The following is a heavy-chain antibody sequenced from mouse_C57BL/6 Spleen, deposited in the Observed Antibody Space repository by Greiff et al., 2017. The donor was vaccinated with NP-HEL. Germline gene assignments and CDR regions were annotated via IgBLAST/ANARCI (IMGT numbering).Heavy chain of an antibody. Sequence: EVQLQQSGPELVKPGASVKISCKASGYTFTDYYMNWVKQSHGKSLEWIGDINPNNGGTSYNQKFKGKATLTVDKSSSTAYMELRSLTSEDSAVYYCAIPCYCGRGGFAYWGQGTLVTVSA. CDR3: AIPCYCGRGGFAY. CDR2: INPNNGGT. D-gene: IGHD1-1*01. V-gene: IGHV1-26*01. J-gene: IGHJ3*01. CDR1: GYTFTDYY.